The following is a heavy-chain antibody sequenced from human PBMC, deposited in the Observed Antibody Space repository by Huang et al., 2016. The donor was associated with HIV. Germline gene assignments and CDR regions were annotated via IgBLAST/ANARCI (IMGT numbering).Heavy chain of an antibody. CDR3: ARTAYSYGFRQGYNWFDP. V-gene: IGHV1-69*13. D-gene: IGHD5-18*01. CDR2: IIPIFGTA. CDR1: GGPFSSYA. J-gene: IGHJ5*02. Sequence: QVLLVQSGAEVRKPGSSVKVSCTAFGGPFSSYAISWVRQAHGQGLEWMGGIIPIFGTANYTQKFQGRVTITVDESTNTGYMELTRLTSEDTAVYYCARTAYSYGFRQGYNWFDPWGQGTPVTVSS.